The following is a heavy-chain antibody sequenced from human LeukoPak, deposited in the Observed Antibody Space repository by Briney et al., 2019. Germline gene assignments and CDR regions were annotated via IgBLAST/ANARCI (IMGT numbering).Heavy chain of an antibody. V-gene: IGHV3-30*02. CDR3: TYGDYSDY. Sequence: PGGSLRLSCAASGFTFRSYGMHWVRQAPGKGLEWVAFIRYDGSNKYYADSVKGRFTISRDNSKNTLYLQMNSLRAEDTAVYYCTYGDYSDYWGQGTLVTVSS. CDR2: IRYDGSNK. J-gene: IGHJ4*02. CDR1: GFTFRSYG. D-gene: IGHD4-17*01.